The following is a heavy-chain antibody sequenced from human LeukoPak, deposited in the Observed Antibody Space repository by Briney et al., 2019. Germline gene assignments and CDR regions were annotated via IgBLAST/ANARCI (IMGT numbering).Heavy chain of an antibody. CDR2: INHSGST. J-gene: IGHJ4*02. Sequence: PSETLSLTCAVYGGSFSGYYWSWIRQPPGKGLEWIGEINHSGSTNYNPSLKSRVTISVDTSKNQSSLKLSSVTAADTAVYYCARRGSYYKGFDYWGQGTLVTVSS. CDR1: GGSFSGYY. D-gene: IGHD1-26*01. CDR3: ARRGSYYKGFDY. V-gene: IGHV4-34*01.